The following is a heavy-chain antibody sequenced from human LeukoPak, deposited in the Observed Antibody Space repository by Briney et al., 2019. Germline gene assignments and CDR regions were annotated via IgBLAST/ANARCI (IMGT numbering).Heavy chain of an antibody. V-gene: IGHV3-30-3*01. D-gene: IGHD2-2*01. Sequence: GGSLRLSCAASGFTFSSYAMHWVRQAPGKGLEWVAVISYDGSNKYYADSVKAQFTISRDNSKNTLYLQMNSLRAEDTAVYYCARAGHYCSSPSCYVHDYWGQGTLVTVSS. J-gene: IGHJ4*02. CDR2: ISYDGSNK. CDR3: ARAGHYCSSPSCYVHDY. CDR1: GFTFSSYA.